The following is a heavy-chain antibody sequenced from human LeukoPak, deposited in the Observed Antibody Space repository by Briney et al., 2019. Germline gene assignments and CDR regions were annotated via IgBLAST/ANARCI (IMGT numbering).Heavy chain of an antibody. CDR2: IYYNGST. CDR3: AREPVATGHYFDY. V-gene: IGHV4-31*03. J-gene: IGHJ4*02. D-gene: IGHD4-23*01. CDR1: GGSISSGGYY. Sequence: PSQTLSLTCTVSGGSISSGGYYWSWIRQHPGKGLEWIGYIYYNGSTYYNPSLKSRVTISVDTSKNQFSLKLSSVTAADTAVYYCAREPVATGHYFDYWGQGTLVTVSS.